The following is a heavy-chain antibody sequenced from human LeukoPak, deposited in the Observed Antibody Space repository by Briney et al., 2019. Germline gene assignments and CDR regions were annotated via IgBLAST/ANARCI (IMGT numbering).Heavy chain of an antibody. V-gene: IGHV3-21*01. D-gene: IGHD3-22*01. CDR1: GFTFSSYS. CDR3: ARDGYYYDSSGYYQEAFDI. CDR2: ISSSSSYI. Sequence: GGSLRLSCAASGFTFSSYSMNWVRQAPGKGLEWVSSISSSSSYIYYADSVKGRFTISRDNAKTSLYLQMNSLRAEDTAVYYCARDGYYYDSSGYYQEAFDIWGQGTMVTVSS. J-gene: IGHJ3*02.